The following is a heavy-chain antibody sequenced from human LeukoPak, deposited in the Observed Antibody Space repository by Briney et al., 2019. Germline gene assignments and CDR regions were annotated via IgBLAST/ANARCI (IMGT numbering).Heavy chain of an antibody. D-gene: IGHD3-3*01. CDR2: INAYNGNT. Sequence: GASVKVSCKASGYTFTSYGISWERQAPGQGLERMGWINAYNGNTNYAQKLKGRVTMTTDTSTSTAYMELRSLRSDDTAVYDCARAGVRFLEWFDPRAYYFDYWGQGTLVTVSS. CDR3: ARAGVRFLEWFDPRAYYFDY. CDR1: GYTFTSYG. V-gene: IGHV1-18*01. J-gene: IGHJ4*02.